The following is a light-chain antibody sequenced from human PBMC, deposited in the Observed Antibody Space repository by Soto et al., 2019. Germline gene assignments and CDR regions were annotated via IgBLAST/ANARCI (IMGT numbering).Light chain of an antibody. CDR2: GTS. V-gene: IGKV3-20*01. CDR1: QSVISSY. CDR3: LQYYTTPQT. J-gene: IGKJ1*01. Sequence: EIVLTQSPGTLSLSPGETATLSCRSSQSVISSYLAWYQQKPGQPPRLLIFGTSIRATGIPDRISGSGSGTDFSLTISRLEPEDFAVYYCLQYYTTPQTFGQGTKVEVK.